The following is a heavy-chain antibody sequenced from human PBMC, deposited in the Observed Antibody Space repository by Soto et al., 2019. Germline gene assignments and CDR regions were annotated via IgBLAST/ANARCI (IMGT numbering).Heavy chain of an antibody. CDR2: IRQDGSNK. D-gene: IGHD3-10*01. V-gene: IGHV3-33*08. CDR3: AREKSYYYGSGSYYNPRVGMDV. CDR1: GIIFNGFG. Sequence: PGGSLRLSCAGSGIIFNGFGMHWVRQAPGKGLEWVAVIRQDGSNKYYADSVKGRFTISRDNAKNTLYLQMNSLRAEDTAVYYCAREKSYYYGSGSYYNPRVGMDVWGQGTTVTVSS. J-gene: IGHJ6*02.